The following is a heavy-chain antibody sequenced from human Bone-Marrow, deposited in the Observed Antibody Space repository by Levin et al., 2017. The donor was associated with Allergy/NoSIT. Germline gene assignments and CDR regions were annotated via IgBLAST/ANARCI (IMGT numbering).Heavy chain of an antibody. V-gene: IGHV3-30-3*01. CDR1: GFTFSSYA. CDR3: ARPPVSGGSCYVWGFDY. Sequence: GGSLRLSCAASGFTFSSYAMHWVRQAPGKGLEWVAVISYDGSNKYYADSVKGRFTISRDNSKNTLYLQMNSLRAEDTAVYYCARPPVSGGSCYVWGFDYWGQGTLVTVSS. D-gene: IGHD2-15*01. CDR2: ISYDGSNK. J-gene: IGHJ4*02.